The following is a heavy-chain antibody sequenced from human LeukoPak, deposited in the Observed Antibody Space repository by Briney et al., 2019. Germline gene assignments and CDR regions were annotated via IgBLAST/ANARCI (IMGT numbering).Heavy chain of an antibody. CDR1: GFTFDDYA. D-gene: IGHD3-10*01. V-gene: IGHV3-9*01. CDR3: ARGIEGSGSYYLFDY. Sequence: GGSLRLSCAASGFTFDDYAMHWVRQAPGKGLEWVSGISWNSGSIGYADSVKGRFTISRDNAKNSLYLQMNSLRAEDTALYYCARGIEGSGSYYLFDYWGQGTLVTVSS. J-gene: IGHJ4*02. CDR2: ISWNSGSI.